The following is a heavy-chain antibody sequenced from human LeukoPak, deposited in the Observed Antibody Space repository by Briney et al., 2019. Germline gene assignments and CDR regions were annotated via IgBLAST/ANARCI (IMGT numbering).Heavy chain of an antibody. CDR1: GYTFTGYY. CDR3: ARERSDFGDYRHNCFDP. D-gene: IGHD4-17*01. J-gene: IGHJ5*02. V-gene: IGHV1-2*02. CDR2: INPNNGVT. Sequence: ASVKVSCKASGYTFTGYYMHWVRQAPGQGLEWMGWINPNNGVTKYAQKFQGRVTMTRDTSVTTAYMDLSRLRSDDTAVYYCARERSDFGDYRHNCFDPWGQRTLVTVSS.